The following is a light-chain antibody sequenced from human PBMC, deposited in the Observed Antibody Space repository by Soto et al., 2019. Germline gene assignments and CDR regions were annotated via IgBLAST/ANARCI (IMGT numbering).Light chain of an antibody. Sequence: DIQMTQSPSSLSASVGDSVTITCRASQSISNYLNWYQQKPGKAPKLLVYAASSLQSGVPSRFSGSGSGTDLTLTISSLQPQDFVTYYCQQSYSTPFTFGPGTKVHIK. CDR3: QQSYSTPFT. CDR2: AAS. V-gene: IGKV1-39*01. J-gene: IGKJ3*01. CDR1: QSISNY.